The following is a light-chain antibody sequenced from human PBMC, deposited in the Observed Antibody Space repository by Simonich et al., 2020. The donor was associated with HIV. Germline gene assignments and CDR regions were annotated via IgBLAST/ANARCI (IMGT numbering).Light chain of an antibody. V-gene: IGKV3-11*01. CDR2: YAS. CDR1: QSVSSY. CDR3: QQRSNWPPLT. J-gene: IGKJ4*01. Sequence: ESVLTQYPATLALSPGERATLSCRATQSVSSYLAWYQQKPGQAPRLLIYYASNRATGIPARCSGSGSGTDFTLTISSLEPEDFAVYYCQQRSNWPPLTFGGGTKVEIK.